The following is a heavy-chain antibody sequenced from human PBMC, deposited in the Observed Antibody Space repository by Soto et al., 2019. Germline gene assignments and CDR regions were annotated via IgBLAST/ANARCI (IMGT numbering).Heavy chain of an antibody. CDR3: ARGVFVVVTARYYYYGMDV. CDR2: IIPIFGTA. Sequence: QVQLVQSGAEVKKPGSSVKVSCKASGGTFSSYAISWVRQAPGQGLEWMGGIIPIFGTANYAQKFQGRVTITADESTSTAYMELSSLRSEDTAVYYCARGVFVVVTARYYYYGMDVWGQGTTVTVSS. CDR1: GGTFSSYA. J-gene: IGHJ6*02. V-gene: IGHV1-69*12. D-gene: IGHD2-21*02.